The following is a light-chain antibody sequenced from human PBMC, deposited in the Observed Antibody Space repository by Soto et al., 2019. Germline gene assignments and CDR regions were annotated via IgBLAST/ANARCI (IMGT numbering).Light chain of an antibody. Sequence: EIVMTQSPATLSVSPGYRAPLSCRASQSVDNDLAWYQQKPGQPPRLLIYDASTRATGIPARFSGSQSGTEFTLTISSLLSEAFAVYSCQQYNNWPLTFGGGTKVDIK. CDR1: QSVDND. V-gene: IGKV3D-15*01. J-gene: IGKJ4*01. CDR2: DAS. CDR3: QQYNNWPLT.